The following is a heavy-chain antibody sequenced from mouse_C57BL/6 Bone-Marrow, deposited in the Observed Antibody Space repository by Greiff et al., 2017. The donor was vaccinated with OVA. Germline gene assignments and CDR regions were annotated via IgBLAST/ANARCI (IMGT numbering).Heavy chain of an antibody. V-gene: IGHV1-76*01. Sequence: QVQLQQSGAELVRPAASVKLSCKASGYTFTDYYINWVKQRPGQGLEWIARIYPGSGNTYYNEKFKGKATLTAEKSSSTAYMQLSSLTSEDSAVYFCARADYYGSSYDAMDYWGQGTSVTVSS. CDR3: ARADYYGSSYDAMDY. CDR2: IYPGSGNT. D-gene: IGHD1-1*01. J-gene: IGHJ4*01. CDR1: GYTFTDYY.